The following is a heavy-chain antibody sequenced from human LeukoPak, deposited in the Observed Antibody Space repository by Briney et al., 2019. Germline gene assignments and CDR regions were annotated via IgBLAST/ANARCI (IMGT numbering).Heavy chain of an antibody. D-gene: IGHD4-17*01. CDR2: IYYSGST. Sequence: SETLSLTCTVSGGSISSYYWSWIRQPPGKGLEWIGYIYYSGSTNYNPSLKSRVTISVDTSKNQFSLKLSSATAADTAVYYCARGRRESYGDYANYFDYWGQGTLVTVSS. CDR3: ARGRRESYGDYANYFDY. J-gene: IGHJ4*02. CDR1: GGSISSYY. V-gene: IGHV4-59*01.